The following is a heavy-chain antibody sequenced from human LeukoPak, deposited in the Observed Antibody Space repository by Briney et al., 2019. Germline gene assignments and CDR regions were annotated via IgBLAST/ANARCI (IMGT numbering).Heavy chain of an antibody. Sequence: PGRSLRLSCAASGFTFSSYGMHWVRQAPGKGLEWVAVIWYDGSNKYYADSVKGRFTISRDNSKNTLYLQMNSLRAEDTAVYYCARDRSSSGSVFNYWGQGTLVTVSS. V-gene: IGHV3-33*01. CDR1: GFTFSSYG. CDR3: ARDRSSSGSVFNY. J-gene: IGHJ4*02. CDR2: IWYDGSNK. D-gene: IGHD6-13*01.